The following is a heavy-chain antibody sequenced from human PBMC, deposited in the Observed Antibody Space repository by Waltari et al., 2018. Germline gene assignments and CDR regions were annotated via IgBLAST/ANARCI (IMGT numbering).Heavy chain of an antibody. V-gene: IGHV3-74*01. CDR2: IKKDGSTT. J-gene: IGHJ4*02. CDR3: ARDYNYKIDY. D-gene: IGHD3-22*01. Sequence: EVQLVESGGGSVQPGGSLRLSCAASGFTFSNYIMHWVRQSSGEGLVWISRIKKDGSTTRYADSVGGRFTISRDNAKNTLYLDMNHLRVEDTAIYYCARDYNYKIDYWGQGILVTVSP. CDR1: GFTFSNYI.